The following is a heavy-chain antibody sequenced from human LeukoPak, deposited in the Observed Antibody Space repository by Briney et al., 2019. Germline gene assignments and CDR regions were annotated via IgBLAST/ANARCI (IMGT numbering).Heavy chain of an antibody. D-gene: IGHD2-2*01. CDR3: ARDYCSSSSCYFDY. Sequence: ASVKVSCKASGYSFTTYGISWVRQAPGQGLEWMGWISAYNANTNYALKLQGRVTMTTDTSTSTAYMELRSLRSDDTAVYYCARDYCSSSSCYFDYWGQGTLVTVSS. CDR2: ISAYNANT. CDR1: GYSFTTYG. J-gene: IGHJ4*02. V-gene: IGHV1-18*01.